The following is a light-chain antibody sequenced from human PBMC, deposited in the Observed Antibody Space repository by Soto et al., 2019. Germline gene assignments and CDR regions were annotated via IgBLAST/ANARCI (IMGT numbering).Light chain of an antibody. Sequence: EIVLTQSPGTLSLSPGERATLSCRASQSVSRNYLPWYQQKPGQATRLPIYGASSRATGIPDRFSGSGSGTDFALTIIRLEPEDLAVYYCQHYGRSAYTFGQGTTLEIK. J-gene: IGKJ2*01. CDR1: QSVSRNY. CDR2: GAS. V-gene: IGKV3-20*01. CDR3: QHYGRSAYT.